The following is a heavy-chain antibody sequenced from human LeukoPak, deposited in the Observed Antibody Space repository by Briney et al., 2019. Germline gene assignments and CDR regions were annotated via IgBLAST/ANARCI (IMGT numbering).Heavy chain of an antibody. V-gene: IGHV3-30*03. D-gene: IGHD3-10*01. J-gene: IGHJ4*02. CDR3: ARDLRKGRYFDY. Sequence: PGGSLRLSCAASGFTFSTYGMHWVRQAPGKGLEWVALISSDGSNKDYADSVKGRFTISRDNSKNTLYVQMNSLRAEDTAVYYCARDLRKGRYFDYWGQGTPVTVSS. CDR1: GFTFSTYG. CDR2: ISSDGSNK.